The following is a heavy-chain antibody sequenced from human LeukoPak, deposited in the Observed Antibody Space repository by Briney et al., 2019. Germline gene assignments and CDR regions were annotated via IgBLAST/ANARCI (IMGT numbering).Heavy chain of an antibody. V-gene: IGHV1-8*03. J-gene: IGHJ4*02. CDR3: ARNPAVAEDY. CDR2: MNPNSGHT. D-gene: IGHD6-19*01. Sequence: ASVKDSCKASGYTFTTYDINWVRQATGQGLEWMGWMNPNSGHTGYAQKFQGRVTITRDTSISTAYMELSRLRSDDTAVYYCARNPAVAEDYWGQGTLVTVSS. CDR1: GYTFTTYD.